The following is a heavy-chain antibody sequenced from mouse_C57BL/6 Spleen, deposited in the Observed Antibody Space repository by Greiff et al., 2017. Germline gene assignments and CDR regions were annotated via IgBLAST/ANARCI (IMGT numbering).Heavy chain of an antibody. D-gene: IGHD3-2*02. CDR2: INPYNGGT. V-gene: IGHV1-19*01. J-gene: IGHJ4*01. CDR3: AREGGAQATGAMDY. Sequence: EVKLLESGPVLVKPGASVKMSCKASGYTFTDYYMNWVKQSHGKSLEWIGVINPYNGGTSYNQKFKGKATLTVDKSSSTAYMELNSLTSEDSAVYCCAREGGAQATGAMDYWGQGTSVTVSS. CDR1: GYTFTDYY.